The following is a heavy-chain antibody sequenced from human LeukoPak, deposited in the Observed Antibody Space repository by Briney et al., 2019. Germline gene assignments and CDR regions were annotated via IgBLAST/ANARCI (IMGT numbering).Heavy chain of an antibody. CDR3: ARMTYDYGAQYYFDY. CDR1: GFTFSSYW. Sequence: PGGSLRLSCAASGFTFSSYWMSWVRQAPGKGLEWVANIKQDGSEKYYVDSVKGRFTISRDNAKNSLYLQMNSLRAEDTAVYYCARMTYDYGAQYYFDYWGQGTLVTVSS. CDR2: IKQDGSEK. J-gene: IGHJ4*02. D-gene: IGHD4-17*01. V-gene: IGHV3-7*01.